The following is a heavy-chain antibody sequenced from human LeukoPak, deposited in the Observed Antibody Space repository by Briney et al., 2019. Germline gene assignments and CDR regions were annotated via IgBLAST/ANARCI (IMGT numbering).Heavy chain of an antibody. Sequence: SETLSLTCAVSGYSISSSNWWGWIRQPPGKGLEWIGYIYYSGSTNYNPSLKSRVTMSVDTSKNQFSLKLSSVTALDTAVYYCARAGYGDSDFDYWGQGTLVTVSS. CDR1: GYSISSSNW. V-gene: IGHV4-28*06. D-gene: IGHD4-17*01. CDR3: ARAGYGDSDFDY. J-gene: IGHJ4*02. CDR2: IYYSGST.